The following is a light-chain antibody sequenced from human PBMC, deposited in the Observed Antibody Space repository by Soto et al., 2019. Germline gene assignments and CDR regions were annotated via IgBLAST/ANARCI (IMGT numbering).Light chain of an antibody. V-gene: IGLV2-8*01. Sequence: QSALTQPPSASGSPGQSLTISCTGTSSDVGGYNFVSWYPQHPGKVPKLIIYDVTKRPSGVPDRLSGSKSGNTASLIVSGLQAEDEADSYCSSYAGSNIVVFGGGTKLTVL. CDR1: SSDVGGYNF. CDR2: DVT. CDR3: SSYAGSNIVV. J-gene: IGLJ2*01.